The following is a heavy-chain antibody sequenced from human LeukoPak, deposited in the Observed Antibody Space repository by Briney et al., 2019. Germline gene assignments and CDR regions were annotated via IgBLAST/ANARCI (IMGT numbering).Heavy chain of an antibody. J-gene: IGHJ5*02. CDR1: GGTFSSYA. CDR3: AREASWFGFDP. V-gene: IGHV1-69*13. D-gene: IGHD3-10*01. CDR2: IIPIFGTA. Sequence: ASVKVSCRASGGTFSSYAISWVRQAPGQGLEWMGGIIPIFGTANYAQKFQGRVTITADESTSTAYMELSSLRSEDMAVYYCAREASWFGFDPWGQGTLVTVSS.